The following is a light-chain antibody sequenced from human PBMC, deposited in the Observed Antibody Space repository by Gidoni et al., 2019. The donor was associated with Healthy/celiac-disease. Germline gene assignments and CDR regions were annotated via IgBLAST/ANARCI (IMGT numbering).Light chain of an antibody. CDR1: QSVLYSPNNKNY. J-gene: IGKJ1*01. V-gene: IGKV4-1*01. Sequence: DIVMTQSPDSLAVSLGERATINCKSSQSVLYSPNNKNYLAWYQQKPGQPPKLLIYWAPTRESGVPDRFSGSGSGTDFTLTISSLQAEDVAVYYCQQYYSTPRTFGQGTKVEIK. CDR3: QQYYSTPRT. CDR2: WAP.